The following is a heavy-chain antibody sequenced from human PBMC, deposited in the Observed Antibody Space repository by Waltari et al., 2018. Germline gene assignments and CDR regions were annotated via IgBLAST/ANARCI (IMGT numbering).Heavy chain of an antibody. CDR1: GGPITSDP. J-gene: IGHJ1*01. CDR3: ARDYYDILTGYVANDY. D-gene: IGHD3-9*01. CDR2: IYSSGST. V-gene: IGHV4-4*07. Sequence: QVQLQESGPGLVKPSETLSLNCPVSGGPITSDPLSWIRQPAGKGLEWIGRIYSSGSTKYNPSLKSRVTMSADTSKNQFSLKLTSVTAADTAVYYCARDYYDILTGYVANDYWGQGTLVTVSS.